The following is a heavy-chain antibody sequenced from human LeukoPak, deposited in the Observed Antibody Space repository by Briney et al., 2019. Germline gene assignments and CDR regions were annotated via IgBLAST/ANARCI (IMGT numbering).Heavy chain of an antibody. V-gene: IGHV3-23*01. CDR3: AKRIAAAIDY. Sequence: SGGSLRLSCAASGFTFSSYAMSWVRQAPGKGLEWVSAISGSGGSTYYADSVEGRFTISRDNSKNTLYLQMNSLRAEDTAVYYCAKRIAAAIDYWGQGTLVTVSS. J-gene: IGHJ4*02. D-gene: IGHD6-13*01. CDR2: ISGSGGST. CDR1: GFTFSSYA.